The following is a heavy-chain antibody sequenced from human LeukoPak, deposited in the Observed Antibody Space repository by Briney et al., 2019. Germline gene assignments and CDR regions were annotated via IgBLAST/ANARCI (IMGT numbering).Heavy chain of an antibody. D-gene: IGHD6-19*01. CDR3: AKAPRTQAVAGKEGCFDY. Sequence: GGSLRLSCAASGFTFSSYGMHWVRQAPGKGLEWVAVIWYDGSNKYYADPVKGRFTISRDNSKNTLYLQMNSLRAEDTAVYYCAKAPRTQAVAGKEGCFDYWGQGTLVTVSS. CDR1: GFTFSSYG. CDR2: IWYDGSNK. J-gene: IGHJ4*02. V-gene: IGHV3-30*02.